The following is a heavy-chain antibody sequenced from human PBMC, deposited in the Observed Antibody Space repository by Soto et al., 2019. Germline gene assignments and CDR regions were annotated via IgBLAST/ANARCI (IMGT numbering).Heavy chain of an antibody. V-gene: IGHV1-69*13. J-gene: IGHJ6*02. D-gene: IGHD1-26*01. Sequence: SVKVSCKASGYTFSNYAICCVRQAPGQVLEWIGGIIPILGSANYAQKFQGRVTISADGSTNTANLELSSLRSEDTAVYYCARFKVGTTTDYYYGMDVWGQGTTVTVSS. CDR1: GYTFSNYA. CDR3: ARFKVGTTTDYYYGMDV. CDR2: IIPILGSA.